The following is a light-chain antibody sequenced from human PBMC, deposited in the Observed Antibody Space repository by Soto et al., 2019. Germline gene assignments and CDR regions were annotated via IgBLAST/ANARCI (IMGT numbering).Light chain of an antibody. V-gene: IGLV2-8*01. CDR3: SSYAGSNNFGVV. Sequence: QSALTQPPSASGSPGQSVTISCTGTSSDVGGYNYVSWYQQHPGKAPKLIIYEVSKRPSGVPDRFSGSKSGITASLTVSGLQAEDEADYYCSSYAGSNNFGVVFGGGTKVTVL. CDR2: EVS. CDR1: SSDVGGYNY. J-gene: IGLJ2*01.